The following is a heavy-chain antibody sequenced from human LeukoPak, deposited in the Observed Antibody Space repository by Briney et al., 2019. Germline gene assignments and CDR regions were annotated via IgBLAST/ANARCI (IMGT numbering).Heavy chain of an antibody. CDR1: GYSISSGYY. CDR3: ARVRDTDWFDP. Sequence: SETLSLTCTVSGYSISSGYYWGWIRQPPGKGLEWIGYIYYSGSTNYNPSLKSRVTISVDTSKNQFSLKLSSVTAADTAVYYCARVRDTDWFDPWGQGTLVTVSS. D-gene: IGHD5-24*01. J-gene: IGHJ5*02. CDR2: IYYSGST. V-gene: IGHV4-61*05.